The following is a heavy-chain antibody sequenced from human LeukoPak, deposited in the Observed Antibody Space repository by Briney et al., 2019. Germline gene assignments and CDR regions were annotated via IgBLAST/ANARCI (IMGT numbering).Heavy chain of an antibody. J-gene: IGHJ3*02. D-gene: IGHD2-21*02. V-gene: IGHV3-48*03. CDR2: MSSSGGTI. CDR1: GFTFSHYE. Sequence: GGSVRLSCVASGFTFSHYEMYWVRQAPGRGLEWLTYMSSSGGTIYHADSVKGRFTVSRDNADNSMYLQMDSLRVEDTAVYYCARDLLVVTAKGAPDIWGQGTMVTVSS. CDR3: ARDLLVVTAKGAPDI.